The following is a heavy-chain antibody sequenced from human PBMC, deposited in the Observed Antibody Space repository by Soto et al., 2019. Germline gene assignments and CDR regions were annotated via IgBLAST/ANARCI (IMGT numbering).Heavy chain of an antibody. CDR3: ARGPTGIRYFDWLLYFDY. D-gene: IGHD3-9*01. V-gene: IGHV3-30-3*01. CDR2: ISYDGSNK. CDR1: GFTFSSYA. J-gene: IGHJ4*02. Sequence: GGSLRLSCAASGFTFSSYAMHWVRQAPGKGLEWVAVISYDGSNKYYADSVKGRFTISRDNSKNTLYLQMNSLRAEDTAVYYCARGPTGIRYFDWLLYFDYWGQGTLVTVSS.